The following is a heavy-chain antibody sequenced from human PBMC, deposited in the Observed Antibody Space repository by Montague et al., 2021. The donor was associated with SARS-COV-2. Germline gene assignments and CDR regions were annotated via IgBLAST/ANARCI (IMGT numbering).Heavy chain of an antibody. Sequence: SETLSLTCTVSGGSISSSSYYWGWLRQPTGKGLEWIGSIYYSGCTYYNPSLKSRVTISVDTSKNQFSPKLSSVTDADTAVYYCAKQGRISMVRLNWFDPWGQGTLVTVSS. CDR1: GGSISSSSYY. CDR2: IYYSGCT. V-gene: IGHV4-39*01. J-gene: IGHJ5*02. D-gene: IGHD3-10*01. CDR3: AKQGRISMVRLNWFDP.